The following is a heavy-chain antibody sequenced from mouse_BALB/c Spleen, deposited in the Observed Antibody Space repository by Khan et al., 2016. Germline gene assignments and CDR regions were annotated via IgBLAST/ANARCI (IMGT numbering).Heavy chain of an antibody. V-gene: IGHV6-6*02. CDR1: GFTFSNYW. CDR2: IRLKSNNYAT. CDR3: SRASYLDY. Sequence: EVELVESGGGLVQPGGSMKLSCVASGFTFSNYWMNWVRQSPEKGLEWVAEIRLKSNNYATYYAESVKGRFTIPRDDSKSSVELQMNNLKAEDTGIYYCSRASYLDYWGQGTTLTVSS. J-gene: IGHJ2*01. D-gene: IGHD6-2*01.